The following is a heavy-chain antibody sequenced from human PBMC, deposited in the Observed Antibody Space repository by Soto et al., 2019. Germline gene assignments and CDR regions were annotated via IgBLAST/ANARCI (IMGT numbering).Heavy chain of an antibody. CDR1: GFTFSSYS. Sequence: GGSLRLSCAASGFTFSSYSMNWVRQAPGKGLEWVSYISSSSSTIYYADSVKGRFTISRDNAKNSLYLQMNSLRAEDTAVYYCARDSFGDGGAFDIWGQGTMVTVSS. CDR2: ISSSSSTI. CDR3: ARDSFGDGGAFDI. V-gene: IGHV3-48*01. D-gene: IGHD3-10*01. J-gene: IGHJ3*02.